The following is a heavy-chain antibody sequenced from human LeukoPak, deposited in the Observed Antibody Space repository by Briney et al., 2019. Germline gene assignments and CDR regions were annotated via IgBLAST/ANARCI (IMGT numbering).Heavy chain of an antibody. CDR3: ARDREADGSGSYTLFDP. J-gene: IGHJ5*02. Sequence: ASVKLSCNASGYTFTGYYMHWVRQGPGQGLEWIGWINPNSGGTNYAQKFQGRVTMTRDTSISTAYMELSRLRSDDTAVYHCARDREADGSGSYTLFDPCGQGTLVTVSA. V-gene: IGHV1-2*02. CDR1: GYTFTGYY. CDR2: INPNSGGT. D-gene: IGHD3-10*01.